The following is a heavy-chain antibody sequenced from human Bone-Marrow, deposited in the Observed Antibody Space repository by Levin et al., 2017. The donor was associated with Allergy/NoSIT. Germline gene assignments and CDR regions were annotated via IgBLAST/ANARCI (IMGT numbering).Heavy chain of an antibody. D-gene: IGHD3-10*01. CDR3: ARLGSYTQNSGAFDF. Sequence: PGGSLRLSCAASGFTFSSNGMHWVRQAPGKGLEWVAVIWFDGSRQYYADSVKGRFTISRDNSNSILYLQMTSLRVEDSATYYCARLGSYTQNSGAFDFWGQGTMVTVSS. J-gene: IGHJ3*01. CDR2: IWFDGSRQ. V-gene: IGHV3-33*01. CDR1: GFTFSSNG.